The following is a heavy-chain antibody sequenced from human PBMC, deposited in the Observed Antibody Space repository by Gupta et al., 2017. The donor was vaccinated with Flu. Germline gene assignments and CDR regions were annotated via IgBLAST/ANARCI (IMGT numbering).Heavy chain of an antibody. D-gene: IGHD3-22*01. CDR3: AREGRTYYYDSSGYYQWGVNQQKNWFDL. CDR1: GYTFTSYA. J-gene: IGHJ5*02. CDR2: LNAGNGNT. Sequence: VQLVQFGAVVNKLGASVKGSCKASGYTFTSYALHWVRQAPGHMLMCMGCLNAGNGNTKYAQRCQGRVTINRDTATSTAYMELGSLRSEDTAVYYCAREGRTYYYDSSGYYQWGVNQQKNWFDLWGQGTLVTVSS. V-gene: IGHV1-3*01.